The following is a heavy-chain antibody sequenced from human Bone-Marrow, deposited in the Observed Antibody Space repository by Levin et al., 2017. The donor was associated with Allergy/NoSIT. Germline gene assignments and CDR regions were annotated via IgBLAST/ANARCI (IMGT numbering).Heavy chain of an antibody. Sequence: GESLKISCVVSGFSFSTFWITWVRQAPGKGLEWVATIKPDGSDKYYVGSVEGRFTISRDNAKDSLFLQMNSLRGEDTALYYCARGHYGMEVWGQGTTVIVSS. CDR2: IKPDGSDK. V-gene: IGHV3-7*01. CDR3: ARGHYGMEV. CDR1: GFSFSTFW. J-gene: IGHJ6*02.